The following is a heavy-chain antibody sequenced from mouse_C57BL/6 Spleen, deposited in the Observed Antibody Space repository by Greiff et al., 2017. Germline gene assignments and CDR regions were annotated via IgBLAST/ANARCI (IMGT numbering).Heavy chain of an antibody. CDR2: LDPANGNT. Sequence: VQLQQSVAELVRPGASVKLSCTASGFNIKNTYMHWVQQRPEQGLEWIGRLDPANGNTKYAPKFQGKDTITADTSSNTAYLQLSSLTSEDTSIYYCASGIYYDYDGLAYWGQGTLVTVAA. J-gene: IGHJ3*01. CDR3: ASGIYYDYDGLAY. CDR1: GFNIKNTY. D-gene: IGHD2-4*01. V-gene: IGHV14-3*01.